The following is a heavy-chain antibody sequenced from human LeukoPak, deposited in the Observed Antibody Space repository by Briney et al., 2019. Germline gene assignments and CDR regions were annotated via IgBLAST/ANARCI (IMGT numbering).Heavy chain of an antibody. CDR1: GYTFTGYY. D-gene: IGHD5-18*01. J-gene: IGHJ4*02. V-gene: IGHV1-2*06. CDR3: ARRANTAMDYYFDY. CDR2: INPNSGGT. Sequence: GASVKVSCKASGYTFTGYYMHWVRRAPGQGLDWMGRINPNSGGTNYAQKFQGRVTMTRDTYISTAYMELSRLRSDDTAVYYCARRANTAMDYYFDYWGQGTLVTVSS.